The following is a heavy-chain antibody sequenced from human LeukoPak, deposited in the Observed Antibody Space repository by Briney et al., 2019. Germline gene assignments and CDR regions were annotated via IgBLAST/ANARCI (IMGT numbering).Heavy chain of an antibody. CDR1: GGSISSYY. CDR2: IYTSGST. CDR3: ARYGYYYDSSGYRN. V-gene: IGHV4-4*07. J-gene: IGHJ4*02. D-gene: IGHD3-22*01. Sequence: PSETLSLTCTVSGGSISSYYWSWIRQPAGKGLEWIGRIYTSGSTYYNPSLKSRVTISVDTSKNQFSLKLSSVTAADTAVYYCARYGYYYDSSGYRNWGQGTLVTVSS.